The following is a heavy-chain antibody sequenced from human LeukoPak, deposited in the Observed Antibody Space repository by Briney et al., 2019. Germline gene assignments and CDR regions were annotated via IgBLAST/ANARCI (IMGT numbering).Heavy chain of an antibody. CDR1: GGSISSGGYY. D-gene: IGHD3-10*01. J-gene: IGHJ4*02. Sequence: PSETLSLTCIVSGGSISSGGYYWSWIRQHPGKGLEWIGYTYYSGSTYYNPSLKSRVTISVDTSKNQFSLKLSSVTAADTAVYYCARDLYGSGIWGQGTLVTVSS. CDR2: TYYSGST. V-gene: IGHV4-31*03. CDR3: ARDLYGSGI.